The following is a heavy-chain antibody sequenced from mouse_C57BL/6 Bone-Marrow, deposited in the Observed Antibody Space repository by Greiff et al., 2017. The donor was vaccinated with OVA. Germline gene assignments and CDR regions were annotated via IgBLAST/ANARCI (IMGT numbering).Heavy chain of an antibody. J-gene: IGHJ4*01. V-gene: IGHV5-12*01. CDR1: GFTFSDYY. CDR2: ISNGGGST. Sequence: EVKLMESGGGLVQPGGSLKLSCAASGFTFSDYYMYWVRQTPEKRLEWVAYISNGGGSTYYPDTVKGRFTISRDNAKNTLYLQMSRLKSEDTAMYYCARQGFTTVVADYAMDYWGQGTSVTVSS. CDR3: ARQGFTTVVADYAMDY. D-gene: IGHD1-1*01.